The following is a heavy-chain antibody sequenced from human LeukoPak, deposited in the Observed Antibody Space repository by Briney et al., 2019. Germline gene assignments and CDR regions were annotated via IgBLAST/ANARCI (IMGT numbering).Heavy chain of an antibody. Sequence: SVKVSCKASGGTYSSYAISWVRQAPGQGLEWMGGIIPIFGTANYAQKFQGRVTITADESTSTAYMELSSLRSEDTAVYYCAIIVVVTATNAFDIWGQGTMVTVSS. CDR2: IIPIFGTA. CDR1: GGTYSSYA. J-gene: IGHJ3*02. CDR3: AIIVVVTATNAFDI. D-gene: IGHD2-21*02. V-gene: IGHV1-69*13.